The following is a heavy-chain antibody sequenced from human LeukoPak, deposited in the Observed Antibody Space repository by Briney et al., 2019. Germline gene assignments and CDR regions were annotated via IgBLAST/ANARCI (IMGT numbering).Heavy chain of an antibody. Sequence: SETLSLTCAVYGGSFSGYYWSWIRQPPGKGLEWIGEINHSGSTNYNPSLKSRGTISVDTSKNLFSLKLSSVTAADTAVYYCARGRLYCTNGVCYDKRAFDIWDQGTMVTVSS. CDR2: INHSGST. CDR1: GGSFSGYY. J-gene: IGHJ3*02. V-gene: IGHV4-34*01. CDR3: ARGRLYCTNGVCYDKRAFDI. D-gene: IGHD2-8*01.